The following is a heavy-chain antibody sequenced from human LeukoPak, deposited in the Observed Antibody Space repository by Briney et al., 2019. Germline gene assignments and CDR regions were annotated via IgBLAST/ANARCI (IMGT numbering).Heavy chain of an antibody. CDR3: AKDNRRWGCSSTSCAFRGSPDAFDI. CDR2: IKEDGGEK. V-gene: IGHV3-7*03. CDR1: GFTFSNYW. D-gene: IGHD2-2*01. Sequence: GGSLRLSCAASGFTFSNYWMTWVRQAPGKGVEWVAHIKEDGGEKHYVDPVKGRFTISRDNSKNTLYLQMNRLRAEDTAVYYCAKDNRRWGCSSTSCAFRGSPDAFDIWGQGTMVTVSS. J-gene: IGHJ3*02.